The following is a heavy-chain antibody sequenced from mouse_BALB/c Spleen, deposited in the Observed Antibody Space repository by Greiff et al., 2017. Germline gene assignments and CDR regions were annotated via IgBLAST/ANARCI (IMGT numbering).Heavy chain of an antibody. Sequence: EVQGVESGGDLVKPGGSLKLSCAASGFTFSSYGMSWVRQTPDKRLEWVATISSGGSYTYYPDSVKGRFTISRDNAKNTLYLQMSSLKSEDTAMYYCARITTATDAMDYWGQGTSVTVSS. CDR3: ARITTATDAMDY. CDR2: ISSGGSYT. CDR1: GFTFSSYG. D-gene: IGHD1-2*01. J-gene: IGHJ4*01. V-gene: IGHV5-6*01.